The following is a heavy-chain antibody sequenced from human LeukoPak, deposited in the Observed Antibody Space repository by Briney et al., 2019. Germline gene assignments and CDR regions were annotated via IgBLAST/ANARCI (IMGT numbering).Heavy chain of an antibody. V-gene: IGHV7-4-1*02. D-gene: IGHD6-13*01. CDR2: INTNTGNP. CDR1: GYTFTSYA. J-gene: IGHJ6*03. CDR3: ARVKEQQLVGGYYYYYYMDV. Sequence: GASVKVSCKASGYTFTSYAMNWVRQAPGQGLEWMGWINTNTGNPTHAQGFTGRFVFSLDTSVSTAYLQISSLKAEDTAVYYCARVKEQQLVGGYYYYYYMDVWGKGTTVTVSS.